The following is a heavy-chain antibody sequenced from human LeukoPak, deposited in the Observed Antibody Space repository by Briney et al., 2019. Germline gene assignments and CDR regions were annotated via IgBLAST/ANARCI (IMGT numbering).Heavy chain of an antibody. D-gene: IGHD1-26*01. CDR2: IYNSGSI. CDR3: ARGQVGATTLFDF. J-gene: IGHJ4*02. Sequence: SQTLSLTCTVSGGSIGSGAYYGNWIRQPPGKGLEWIGYIYNSGSIYYNPSLKSRVTISVDTSQNQFSLKLSSVTAADTAVYYCARGQVGATTLFDFWGQGTLVTVSS. CDR1: GGSIGSGAYY. V-gene: IGHV4-30-4*01.